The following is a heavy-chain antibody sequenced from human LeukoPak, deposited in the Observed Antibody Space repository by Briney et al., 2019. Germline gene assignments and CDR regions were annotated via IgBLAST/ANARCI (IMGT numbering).Heavy chain of an antibody. CDR3: ARGGTRITIVGVVINDFDY. V-gene: IGHV4-30-4*02. D-gene: IGHD3-3*01. CDR2: IYHSGNT. CDR1: GGSISSGDYY. Sequence: SETLSLTYTVSGGSISSGDYYWSWIRQPPGKGLEWIGYIYHSGNTYYNPSLKSRLTISVDTPRNQFSLKLRSVTAADTAVYYCARGGTRITIVGVVINDFDYWGQGTLVTASS. J-gene: IGHJ4*02.